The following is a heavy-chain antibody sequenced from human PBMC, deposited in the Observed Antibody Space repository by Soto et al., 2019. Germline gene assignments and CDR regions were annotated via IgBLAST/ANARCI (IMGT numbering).Heavy chain of an antibody. CDR3: AREIRDGYKFYFDF. CDR2: ISSSGSYT. J-gene: IGHJ4*02. D-gene: IGHD5-12*01. Sequence: PGVSLRLSCAASGFTSNDYYMSWIRQAPGKGLEWISYISSSGSYTRYADSMKGRLTISRDKAKNSVYLQMNSLRGEDTAVYYCAREIRDGYKFYFDFWGQGTLVTVSS. V-gene: IGHV3-11*06. CDR1: GFTSNDYY.